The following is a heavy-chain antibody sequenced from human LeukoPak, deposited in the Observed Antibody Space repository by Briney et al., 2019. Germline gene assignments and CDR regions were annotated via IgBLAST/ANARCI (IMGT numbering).Heavy chain of an antibody. CDR3: ARGGSSEIDY. D-gene: IGHD6-13*01. CDR1: GFTFSAYS. J-gene: IGHJ4*02. Sequence: GGSLRLSYAASGFTFSAYSMNWVRQAPGKGLEWVSSITSSSSYIYYADSVKGRFTISRDNAKNSLYLEMNSLRAEDTAVYYCARGGSSEIDYWGQGTLVTVSS. CDR2: ITSSSSYI. V-gene: IGHV3-21*01.